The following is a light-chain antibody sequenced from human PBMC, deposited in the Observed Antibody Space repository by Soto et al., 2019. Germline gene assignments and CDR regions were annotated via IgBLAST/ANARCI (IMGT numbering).Light chain of an antibody. V-gene: IGKV1-39*01. CDR3: QQSYSPPRT. CDR2: GAV. J-gene: IGKJ2*01. CDR1: QNIIVY. Sequence: DIQLTQSPSSLSASAGDNATIACRASQNIIVYLNWYQQKPGKAPNLLIYGAVSLQSGVPSRFSGSGSGTDFTLTISSLRPEDFASYYCQQSYSPPRTFGQGTKVEIK.